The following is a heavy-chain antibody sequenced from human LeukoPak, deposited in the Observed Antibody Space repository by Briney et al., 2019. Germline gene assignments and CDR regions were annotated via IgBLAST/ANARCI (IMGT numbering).Heavy chain of an antibody. D-gene: IGHD3-10*01. CDR2: IYHSGST. Sequence: SETLSLTCAVSGVSISSGGHSWSWIRQPPGKGLEWIGYIYHSGSTYYNPSLKSRVTISVDRSKNQFSLKLSSVTAADTAVYYCARGLRFGESMGGYFDYWGQGTLVTVSS. CDR3: ARGLRFGESMGGYFDY. CDR1: GVSISSGGHS. J-gene: IGHJ4*02. V-gene: IGHV4-30-2*01.